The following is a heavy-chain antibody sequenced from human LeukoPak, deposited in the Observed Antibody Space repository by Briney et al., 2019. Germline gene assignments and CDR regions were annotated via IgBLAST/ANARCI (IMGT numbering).Heavy chain of an antibody. Sequence: SVKVSCKASGGTFSSYAISWVRQAPGQGLEWMGGIIPIFGTANYAQKLQGRVTMTTDTSTSTAYMELRSLRSDDTAVYYCAIIDYYDSSGYNFDYWGQGTLVTVSS. CDR1: GGTFSSYA. D-gene: IGHD3-22*01. CDR2: IIPIFGTA. J-gene: IGHJ4*02. CDR3: AIIDYYDSSGYNFDY. V-gene: IGHV1-69*05.